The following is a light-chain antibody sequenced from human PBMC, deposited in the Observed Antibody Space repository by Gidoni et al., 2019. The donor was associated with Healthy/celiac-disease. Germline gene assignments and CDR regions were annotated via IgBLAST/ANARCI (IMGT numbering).Light chain of an antibody. J-gene: IGKJ4*01. V-gene: IGKV3-11*01. Sequence: EIVLTQSPATPSLSPGERATLSCTASQSVISYLAWYQQNPGQAPRLRIYDASNRATGIPSLFSGSESGTDFTLTISRLEPEDFTVYYCQQRSNWPLTFGGGTKVEIK. CDR2: DAS. CDR1: QSVISY. CDR3: QQRSNWPLT.